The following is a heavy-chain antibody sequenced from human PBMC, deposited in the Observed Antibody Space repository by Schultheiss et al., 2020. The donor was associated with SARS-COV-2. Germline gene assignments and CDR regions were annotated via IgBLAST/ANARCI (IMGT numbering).Heavy chain of an antibody. CDR1: GFTFSSYW. Sequence: GGSLRLSCAASGFTFSSYWMSWVRQAPGKGLEWVAVIWYDGSNKYYADSVKGRFTISRDNSKNTLYLQMNSLRAEDTAVYYCASSTVGIAVAGYYYYGMDVWGQGTTVTVSS. D-gene: IGHD6-19*01. J-gene: IGHJ6*02. CDR3: ASSTVGIAVAGYYYYGMDV. V-gene: IGHV3-33*08. CDR2: IWYDGSNK.